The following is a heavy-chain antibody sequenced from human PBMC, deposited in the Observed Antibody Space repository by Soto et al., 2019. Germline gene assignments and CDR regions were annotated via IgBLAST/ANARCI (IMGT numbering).Heavy chain of an antibody. J-gene: IGHJ6*02. Sequence: SETLSLTCAVYGGSFSCYYWIWIRQPPGKGLEWIGEINHSGSTNYNPSLKSRVTISVDTSKNQFSLKLSSVTAADTAVYYCAGASSGYYYYYYGMGVWGQGTTVTSP. D-gene: IGHD3-22*01. V-gene: IGHV4-34*01. CDR2: INHSGST. CDR1: GGSFSCYY. CDR3: AGASSGYYYYYYGMGV.